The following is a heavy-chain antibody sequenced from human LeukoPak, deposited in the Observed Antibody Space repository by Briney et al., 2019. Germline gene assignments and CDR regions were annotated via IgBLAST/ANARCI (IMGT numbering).Heavy chain of an antibody. Sequence: ASVKVSCKASGYTFTGYYIHWVRQAPGQGLEWMGRINPNSGDTNYAQKFQGRVTMTRDTSISTAYMELSNLSSDDTAVYYCARDPYGSGSYGWLDPWGQGTLVTVSS. CDR3: ARDPYGSGSYGWLDP. J-gene: IGHJ5*02. CDR2: INPNSGDT. CDR1: GYTFTGYY. D-gene: IGHD3-10*01. V-gene: IGHV1-2*06.